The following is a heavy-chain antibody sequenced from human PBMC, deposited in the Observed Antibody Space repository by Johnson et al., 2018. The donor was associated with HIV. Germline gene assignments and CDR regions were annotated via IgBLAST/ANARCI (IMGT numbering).Heavy chain of an antibody. CDR2: ISYDGRDA. CDR1: GFTFSSYA. V-gene: IGHV3-30-3*02. Sequence: QVQLVESGGGLVKPGGSLRLSCVASGFTFSSYALHWVRQAPGKGLEWVAVISYDGRDAYYADSVKGRFTSSRDNSKNTLYLQMNSLRAEDTAVYYCAKLIIVVVPSQTSPGRTFDIWGQGTMVTVSS. CDR3: AKLIIVVVPSQTSPGRTFDI. J-gene: IGHJ3*02. D-gene: IGHD2-15*01.